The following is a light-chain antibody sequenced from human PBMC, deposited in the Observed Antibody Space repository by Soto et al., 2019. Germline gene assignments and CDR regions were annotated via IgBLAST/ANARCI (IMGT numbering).Light chain of an antibody. CDR3: QQRSNWPSIT. J-gene: IGKJ1*01. V-gene: IGKV3-11*01. CDR2: GAS. Sequence: SGLTRSPGTLALSPSERATLSSRASQSVISSYLAWYQQKPGQAPRLLIYGASNRATGIPARFGGSGSGTDFTLTISSLEPEDFAVYYCQQRSNWPSITFGQGTKVDI. CDR1: QSVISSY.